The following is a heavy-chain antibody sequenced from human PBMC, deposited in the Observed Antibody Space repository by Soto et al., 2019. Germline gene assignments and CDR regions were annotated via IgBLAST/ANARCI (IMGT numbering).Heavy chain of an antibody. Sequence: SQTLSLTCAISGDSVSTNSAAWNLVRQSPSRGLEWLGRTYYTSKWFNDYAVSVKGRITINPDTSKNQFSLQLNSVTPEDTAVYYCAGGYGMNVWGQGTTVTVSS. J-gene: IGHJ6*02. V-gene: IGHV6-1*01. CDR1: GDSVSTNSAA. CDR2: TYYTSKWFN. CDR3: AGGYGMNV.